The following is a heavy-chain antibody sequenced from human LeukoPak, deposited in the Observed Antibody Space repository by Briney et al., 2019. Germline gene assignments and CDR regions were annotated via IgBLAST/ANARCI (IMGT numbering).Heavy chain of an antibody. CDR3: ARSTRQWLVRGGTFDY. CDR2: ISYDGSNK. D-gene: IGHD6-19*01. J-gene: IGHJ4*02. CDR1: GFNFNNYD. V-gene: IGHV3-30*19. Sequence: PGGSLTLSCVASGFNFNNYDLHWVRQAPGKGLEWVAVISYDGSNKYYADSVKGRFTISRDNSKNTLYLQMNSLRAEDTAVYYCARSTRQWLVRGGTFDYWGQGTLVTVSS.